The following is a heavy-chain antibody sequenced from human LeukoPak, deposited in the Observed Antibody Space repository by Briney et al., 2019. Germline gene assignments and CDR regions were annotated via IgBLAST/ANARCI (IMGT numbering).Heavy chain of an antibody. Sequence: PGGSLRLSCAASGFTVSSNYMSWVRQAPGKGLEWVSVIYSGGSTYYADSVKGRFTISRDNSKNTLYLQMNSLRAEDTAVYYCARTCSSTSCYNFDYWGQGTLVTVSS. CDR3: ARTCSSTSCYNFDY. D-gene: IGHD2-2*02. V-gene: IGHV3-66*02. CDR2: IYSGGST. J-gene: IGHJ4*02. CDR1: GFTVSSNY.